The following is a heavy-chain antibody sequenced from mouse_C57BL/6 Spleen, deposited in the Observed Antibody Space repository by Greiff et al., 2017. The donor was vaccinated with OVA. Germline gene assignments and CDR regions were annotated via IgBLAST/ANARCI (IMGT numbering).Heavy chain of an antibody. V-gene: IGHV5-6*01. CDR1: GFTFSSYG. J-gene: IGHJ1*03. Sequence: VQLKESGGDLVKPGGSLKLSCAASGFTFSSYGMSWVRQTPDKRLEWVATISSGGSYTYYPDSVKGRFTISRDNAKNTLYLQMSSLKSEDTAMYYCARATTASSEGYFDVWGTGTTVTVSS. D-gene: IGHD1-2*01. CDR3: ARATTASSEGYFDV. CDR2: ISSGGSYT.